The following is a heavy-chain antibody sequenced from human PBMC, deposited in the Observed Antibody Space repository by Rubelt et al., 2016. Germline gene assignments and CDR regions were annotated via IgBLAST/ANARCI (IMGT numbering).Heavy chain of an antibody. CDR1: GFTLNNYW. CDR2: IKSNAVGGTA. J-gene: IGHJ4*02. Sequence: GFTLNNYWMHWVRQAPGKGLEWVGRIKSNAVGGTADYAAPVKGRFTISRDDSKNTLYLQINSLKTEDTAAYYCTTDRNWGQGTLVTVSS. V-gene: IGHV3-15*01. CDR3: TTDRN.